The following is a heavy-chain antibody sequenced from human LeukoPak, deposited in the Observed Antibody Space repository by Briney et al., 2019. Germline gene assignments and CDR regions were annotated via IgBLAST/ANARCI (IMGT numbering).Heavy chain of an antibody. CDR1: GFTFSDYY. D-gene: IGHD3-22*01. V-gene: IGHV3-11*01. CDR2: ISSSGSTI. J-gene: IGHJ4*02. Sequence: GGSLRLSCAASGFTFSDYYMSWIRQAPGKGLEWVSYISSSGSTIYYADSVKGRFTISRDNAKNSLYLQMNSLRAEDTAVYYCARVSRLRSHSSGYHYAFDYWGQGTLVTVSS. CDR3: ARVSRLRSHSSGYHYAFDY.